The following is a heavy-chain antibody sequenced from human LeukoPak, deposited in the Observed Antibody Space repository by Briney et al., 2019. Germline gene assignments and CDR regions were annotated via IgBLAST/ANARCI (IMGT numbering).Heavy chain of an antibody. J-gene: IGHJ4*02. D-gene: IGHD3-22*01. CDR3: ARHYYDSSGLVEGSFGNDY. V-gene: IGHV1-2*02. CDR2: INPNSGGT. Sequence: ASVKVSCKASGGTFSSYAISWVRQAPGQGLEWMGWINPNSGGTNYAQKFQGRVTMTRDTSISTAYMELSRLRSDDTAVYYCARHYYDSSGLVEGSFGNDYWGQGTLVTVSS. CDR1: GGTFSSYA.